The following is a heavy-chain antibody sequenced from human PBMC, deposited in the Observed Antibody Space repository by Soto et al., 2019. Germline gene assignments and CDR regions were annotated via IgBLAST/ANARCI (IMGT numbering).Heavy chain of an antibody. V-gene: IGHV3-74*01. D-gene: IGHD3-3*01. CDR2: INSDGSST. CDR1: GFTFSSYW. Sequence: GGSLRLSCAASGFTFSSYWMHWVRQAPGKGLVWVSRINSDGSSTSYADSVKGRFTISRDNAKNTLYLQMNSLRAEDTAVYYCAREVGGYYYFFGGNWFDPWGQGTQVTVSS. CDR3: AREVGGYYYFFGGNWFDP. J-gene: IGHJ5*02.